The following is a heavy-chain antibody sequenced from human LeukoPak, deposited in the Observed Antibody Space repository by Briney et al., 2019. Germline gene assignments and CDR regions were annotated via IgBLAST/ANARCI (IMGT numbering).Heavy chain of an antibody. Sequence: PSETLSLTCTVFGGSISSGNYYWSWIRQHPGKGLEWIGYIHHSGSTYYNPSLKSRVIISVDTSKNQFSLKLNSVTAADTAVYYCASYGSGSYRFDPWGQGTLVTVSS. D-gene: IGHD3-10*01. V-gene: IGHV4-31*03. J-gene: IGHJ5*02. CDR3: ASYGSGSYRFDP. CDR1: GGSISSGNYY. CDR2: IHHSGST.